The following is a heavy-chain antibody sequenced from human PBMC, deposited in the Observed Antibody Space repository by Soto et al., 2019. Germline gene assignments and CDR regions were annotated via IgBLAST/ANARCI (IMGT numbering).Heavy chain of an antibody. V-gene: IGHV3-30*18. CDR1: GFTFSSYG. CDR3: AKDAGSYLDY. J-gene: IGHJ4*02. D-gene: IGHD1-26*01. Sequence: GGSLRLSCAASGFTFSSYGMHWVRQAPGKGLEWVAVISYDGSNKYYADSVKGRFTISRDNSKNTLYLQMNSLRAEDTAVYYCAKDAGSYLDYWGQGTLVTVSS. CDR2: ISYDGSNK.